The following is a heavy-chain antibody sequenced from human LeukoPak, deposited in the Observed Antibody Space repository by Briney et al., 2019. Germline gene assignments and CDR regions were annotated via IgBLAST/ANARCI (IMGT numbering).Heavy chain of an antibody. Sequence: SETLSLTCAVYGGSFSGYYWSWIRQPPGKGLEWIGEINHSGSINYNPSLKSRVTISVDTSKNQFSLKLSSVTAADTAVYYCARGRGNTYYYDSSGYYLRYWGQGTLVTVSS. CDR2: INHSGSI. CDR1: GGSFSGYY. J-gene: IGHJ4*02. V-gene: IGHV4-34*01. CDR3: ARGRGNTYYYDSSGYYLRY. D-gene: IGHD3-22*01.